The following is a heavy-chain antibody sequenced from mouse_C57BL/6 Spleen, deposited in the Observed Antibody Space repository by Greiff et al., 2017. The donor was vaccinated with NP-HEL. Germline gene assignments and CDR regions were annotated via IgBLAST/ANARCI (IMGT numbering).Heavy chain of an antibody. D-gene: IGHD1-1*01. J-gene: IGHJ2*01. Sequence: QVQLQQPGAELVKPGASVKLSCKASGYTFTSYWMQWVKQRPGQGLEWIGEIDPSDSYTNYNQKFKGKATLTVDTSSSTAYMQLSSLTSEDSAVYYCASGKIFDGSRDYWGHGTTLTVSS. CDR1: GYTFTSYW. CDR3: ASGKIFDGSRDY. V-gene: IGHV1-50*01. CDR2: IDPSDSYT.